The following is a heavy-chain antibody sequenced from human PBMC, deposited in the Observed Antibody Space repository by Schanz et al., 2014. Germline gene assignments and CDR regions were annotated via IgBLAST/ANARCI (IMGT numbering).Heavy chain of an antibody. Sequence: EAQVVESGGGLVKPGGSLRLSCVASGFTFSNAWMNWVRQGPGKRLEWVGRIKSRSDGGTTDYAAPVKGRFIISRDDSRNTLYLQMSGLKTEDTAVYYCSTTPNFYASGTYSWFDPWGQGTRVTVSS. J-gene: IGHJ5*02. V-gene: IGHV3-15*01. CDR2: IKSRSDGGTT. CDR1: GFTFSNAW. CDR3: STTPNFYASGTYSWFDP. D-gene: IGHD3-10*01.